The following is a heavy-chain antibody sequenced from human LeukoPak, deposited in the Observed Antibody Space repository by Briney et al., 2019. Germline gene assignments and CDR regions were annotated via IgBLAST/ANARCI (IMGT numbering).Heavy chain of an antibody. CDR2: MSSDANTK. V-gene: IGHV3-30*18. CDR3: AKDVYGDYGAIDS. Sequence: PTGGSLRLSCAASEFPFNSFALHWVRQAPGKGLEWVAVMSSDANTKYDADSVKGRFTISRDNSKRTLYLQMNSLRTEDTAMYYCAKDVYGDYGAIDSWGQGTLVTVSS. CDR1: EFPFNSFA. J-gene: IGHJ4*02. D-gene: IGHD4-17*01.